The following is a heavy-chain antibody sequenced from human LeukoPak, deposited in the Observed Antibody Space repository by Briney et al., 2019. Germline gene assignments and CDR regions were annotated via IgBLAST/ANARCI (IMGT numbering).Heavy chain of an antibody. CDR2: ISSSSSYI. V-gene: IGHV3-21*01. Sequence: GGSLRPSCAASGFTFSSYSMNWVRQAPGKGLEWVSSISSSSSYIYYADSVKGRFTISRDNAKNSLYLQMNSLRAEDTAVYYCARPPYFDYYYYMDVWGKGTTVTVSS. J-gene: IGHJ6*03. CDR1: GFTFSSYS. CDR3: ARPPYFDYYYYMDV. D-gene: IGHD3-9*01.